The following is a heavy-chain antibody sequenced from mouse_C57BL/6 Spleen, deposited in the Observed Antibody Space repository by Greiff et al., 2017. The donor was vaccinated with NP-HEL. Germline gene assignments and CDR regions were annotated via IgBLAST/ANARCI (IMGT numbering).Heavy chain of an antibody. Sequence: QVQLQQPGTELVKPGASVKLSCKASGYTFTSYWMPWVKQRPGQGLEWIGNINPSNGGTNYNEKFKSKATLTVDQSSSTAYMQLSSLTSEDSAVYYCARGGDLWLETWFAYWGQGTLVTVSA. CDR1: GYTFTSYW. CDR2: INPSNGGT. V-gene: IGHV1-53*01. J-gene: IGHJ3*01. CDR3: ARGGDLWLETWFAY. D-gene: IGHD2-2*01.